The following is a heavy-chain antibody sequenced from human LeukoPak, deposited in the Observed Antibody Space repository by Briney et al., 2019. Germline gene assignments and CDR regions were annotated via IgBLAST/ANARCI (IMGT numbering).Heavy chain of an antibody. D-gene: IGHD3-10*01. CDR1: GYTFTGYY. CDR3: ARGKRLLWFGESENWFDP. Sequence: ASVKVSCKASGYTFTGYYMHWVRQAPGQGLEWMGWINPNSGGTNYAQKFQGRVTMTRNTSISTAYMELSSLRSEDTAVYYCARGKRLLWFGESENWFDPWGQGTLVTVSS. CDR2: INPNSGGT. J-gene: IGHJ5*02. V-gene: IGHV1-2*02.